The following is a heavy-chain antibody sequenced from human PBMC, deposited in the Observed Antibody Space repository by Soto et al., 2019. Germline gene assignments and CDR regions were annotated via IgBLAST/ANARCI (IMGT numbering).Heavy chain of an antibody. Sequence: QVQLVQSGAEVKKPGSSVKVSCKASGGTFSSYAISWVRQAPGQGLEWMGGIIPIFGTADYAQKFQGRVTLTADESTSTAYMELSSLRSEDTAVYYCASHGYSYGYLFDYWGQGTLVTVSS. CDR2: IIPIFGTA. CDR3: ASHGYSYGYLFDY. CDR1: GGTFSSYA. D-gene: IGHD5-18*01. V-gene: IGHV1-69*12. J-gene: IGHJ4*02.